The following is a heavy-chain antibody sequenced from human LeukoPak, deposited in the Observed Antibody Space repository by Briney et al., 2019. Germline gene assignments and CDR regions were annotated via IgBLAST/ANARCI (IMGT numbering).Heavy chain of an antibody. CDR2: ISSSSSYI. J-gene: IGHJ6*02. CDR1: GFTFSSYS. V-gene: IGHV3-21*01. Sequence: GGSLRLSCAASGFTFSSYSMNWVRQAPGKGLEWVSSISSSSSYIYYADSVKGRFTISRDNAKNSLYPQMNSLRAEDTAVYYCARMVVVAATTYYYYGMDVWGQGTTVTVSS. D-gene: IGHD2-15*01. CDR3: ARMVVVAATTYYYYGMDV.